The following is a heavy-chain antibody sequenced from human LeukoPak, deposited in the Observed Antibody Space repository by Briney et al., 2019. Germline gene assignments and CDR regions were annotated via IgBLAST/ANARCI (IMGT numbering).Heavy chain of an antibody. CDR3: ASRRDGSNYAAFDI. CDR1: GYTFTSYY. J-gene: IGHJ3*02. CDR2: INFSGGTT. Sequence: ASVKVSCKASGYTFTSYYMHWVRQAPGQGLEWMGTINFSGGTTSYPQKFQGRVTMTRDTSTSTVYMELSSLRSEDTAVYYCASRRDGSNYAAFDIWGQGTMVTVSS. V-gene: IGHV1-46*01. D-gene: IGHD5-24*01.